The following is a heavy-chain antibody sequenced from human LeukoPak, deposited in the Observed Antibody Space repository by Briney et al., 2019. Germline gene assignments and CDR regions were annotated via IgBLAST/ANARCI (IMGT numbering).Heavy chain of an antibody. CDR3: ARTGPYYYDSSGYFSN. CDR1: GYTFTSYA. CDR2: IIPIFGTA. V-gene: IGHV1-69*13. Sequence: SVKVSCKASGYTFTSYAISWVRQAPGQGLEWMEGIIPIFGTANYAQKFQGRVTITADESTSTAYMELSSLRSEDTAVYYCARTGPYYYDSSGYFSNWGQGTLVTVSS. J-gene: IGHJ4*02. D-gene: IGHD3-22*01.